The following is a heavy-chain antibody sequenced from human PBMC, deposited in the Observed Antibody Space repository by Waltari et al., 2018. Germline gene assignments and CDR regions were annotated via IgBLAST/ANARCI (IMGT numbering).Heavy chain of an antibody. J-gene: IGHJ4*02. CDR2: ISDSGTT. D-gene: IGHD6-25*01. CDR1: GDSINRHY. V-gene: IGHV4-59*11. CDR3: TRSDRGGLAAAVGGV. Sequence: QVQLQESGPRLVKPSETLSLASSVSGDSINRHYWSLIRQPPGKGLAWIGYISDSGTTNYNPSLKRRVTISVDMTKKHFSLRLTSVTAANTATYYCTRSDRGGLAAAVGGVWGQGLLVTVSS.